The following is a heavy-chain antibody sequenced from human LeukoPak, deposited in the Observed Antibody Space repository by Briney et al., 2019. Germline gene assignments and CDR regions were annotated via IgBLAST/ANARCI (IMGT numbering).Heavy chain of an antibody. CDR2: ISYDGKTK. CDR3: AKDRSTGWYGGFDY. D-gene: IGHD6-19*01. V-gene: IGHV3-30*18. CDR1: GFTFSNYG. J-gene: IGHJ4*02. Sequence: GRSLRLSCAASGFTFSNYGMHWVRQAPGKGLEGVAVISYDGKTKYYADSVKGRFTVSRDNSNNTLYLQMTSLRAEDTALYFCAKDRSTGWYGGFDYWGEGTLVTVSS.